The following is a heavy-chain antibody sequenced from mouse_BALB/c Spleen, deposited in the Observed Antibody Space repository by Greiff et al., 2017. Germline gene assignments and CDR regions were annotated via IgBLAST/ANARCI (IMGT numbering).Heavy chain of an antibody. D-gene: IGHD4-1*02. CDR1: GFTFSSYA. CDR3: ARSLNWDSSWFAY. CDR2: ISSGGSYT. J-gene: IGHJ3*01. Sequence: EVQLVESGGGLVKPGGSLKLSCAASGFTFSSYAMSWVRQSPEKRLEWVAEISSGGSYTYYPDTVTGRFTISRDNAKNTLYLEMSSLRSEDTAMYYCARSLNWDSSWFAYWGQGTLVTVSA. V-gene: IGHV5-9-4*01.